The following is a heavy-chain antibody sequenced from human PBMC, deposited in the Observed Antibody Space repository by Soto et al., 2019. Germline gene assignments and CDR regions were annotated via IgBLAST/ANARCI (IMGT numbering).Heavy chain of an antibody. V-gene: IGHV3-11*03. D-gene: IGHD6-19*01. CDR1: GFTFSDYY. Sequence: GGSLRLSCAASGFTFSDYYMSWIRQAPGKGLEWVSYISSSSSYTNYADSVKGRFTISRDNAKNSLYLQMNSLRAEDTAVYYCAKTYSGWYRYWGQGTLVTVSS. CDR2: ISSSSSYT. J-gene: IGHJ4*02. CDR3: AKTYSGWYRY.